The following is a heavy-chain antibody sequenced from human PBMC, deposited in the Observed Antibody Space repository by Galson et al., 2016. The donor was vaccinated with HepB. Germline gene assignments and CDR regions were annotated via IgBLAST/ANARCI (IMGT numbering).Heavy chain of an antibody. Sequence: SLRLSCAASGFTFNNYGMTWVRQAPGKGLEVVSSISRSGDSTDYADSVKGRFIISSDNTKNTLLLQMNSLRAEDTAVYYCVQGSTAPAVWGKGTTVTVSS. CDR2: ISRSGDST. V-gene: IGHV3-23*01. D-gene: IGHD2-2*01. J-gene: IGHJ6*04. CDR1: GFTFNNYG. CDR3: VQGSTAPAV.